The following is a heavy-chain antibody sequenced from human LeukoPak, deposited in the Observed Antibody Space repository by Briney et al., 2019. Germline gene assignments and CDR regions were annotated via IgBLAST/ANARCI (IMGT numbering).Heavy chain of an antibody. V-gene: IGHV3-9*01. D-gene: IGHD3-22*01. CDR3: AKDSGGYYDSSGYFDY. CDR2: ISWNSGSI. CDR1: GFTFDDYA. Sequence: GRSLRLSCAASGFTFDDYAMHWVRHAPGKGLEWVSGISWNSGSICYADSVKGRFTISRDNAKNSLYLQMNSLRAEDTALYYCAKDSGGYYDSSGYFDYWGQGTLVTVSS. J-gene: IGHJ4*02.